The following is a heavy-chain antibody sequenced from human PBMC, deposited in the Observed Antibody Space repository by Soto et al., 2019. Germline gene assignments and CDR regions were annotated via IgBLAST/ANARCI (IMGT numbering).Heavy chain of an antibody. J-gene: IGHJ6*03. CDR1: GFSLRNARMG. CDR3: ARMLAVNSYYYYVDV. CDR2: ILSSDEK. V-gene: IGHV2-26*01. D-gene: IGHD3-22*01. Sequence: QVTLKESGPVLVKPTETLTLTCTVSGFSLRNARMGVSWIRQPPGKALEWLAHILSSDEKSYNTSLKGRLTLSQDTSKSQVVLTMTNMDPVDTATYFCARMLAVNSYYYYVDVWGEGTTVTVSS.